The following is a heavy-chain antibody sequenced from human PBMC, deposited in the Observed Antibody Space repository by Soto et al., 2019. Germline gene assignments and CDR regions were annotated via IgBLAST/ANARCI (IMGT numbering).Heavy chain of an antibody. D-gene: IGHD6-6*01. CDR2: IYWDDDK. Sequence: QITLKESGPTLVKPTQTLTLTCTFSGFSLSTSGVGVGWIRQPPGKALEWLALIYWDDDKRYSPSLNSRLTXTXXTSKNQAVLTMTNMHPVDTATYYCAHSRPPRLLDYWGQGTLVTVSS. J-gene: IGHJ4*02. V-gene: IGHV2-5*02. CDR3: AHSRPPRLLDY. CDR1: GFSLSTSGVG.